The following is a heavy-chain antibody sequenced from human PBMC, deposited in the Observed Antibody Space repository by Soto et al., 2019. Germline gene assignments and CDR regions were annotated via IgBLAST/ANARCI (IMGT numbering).Heavy chain of an antibody. CDR1: VGAINDHY. D-gene: IGHD3-9*01. CDR3: ARVRTGYFDY. Sequence: ETLSLACTLSVGAINDHYWSFIRQPPGKGLEWIGYIYYNGNTNYNPSLESRVTISVDRSRNQFSLRLTSLTAADTAVYYCARVRTGYFDYWGRGALVTVSS. J-gene: IGHJ4*02. V-gene: IGHV4-59*11. CDR2: IYYNGNT.